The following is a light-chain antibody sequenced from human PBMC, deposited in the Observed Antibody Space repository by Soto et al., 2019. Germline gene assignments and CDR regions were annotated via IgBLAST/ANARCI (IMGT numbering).Light chain of an antibody. J-gene: IGKJ1*01. CDR2: DAS. CDR1: RSISDW. V-gene: IGKV1-5*01. Sequence: DIQMTQSPSSLSPSVGDRVTITCRASRSISDWLAWYQQKPGKAPELLIFDASNLERGVPSRFSGSGSGTEFTLTISSLQPDDFATYYCQEYNSYSRTFGQGTKVDI. CDR3: QEYNSYSRT.